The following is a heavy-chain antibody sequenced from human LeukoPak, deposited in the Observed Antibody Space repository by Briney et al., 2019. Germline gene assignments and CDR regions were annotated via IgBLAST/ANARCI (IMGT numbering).Heavy chain of an antibody. Sequence: PSETLSLTCTVSGGSISSYYWSWIRQPPGKGLEWIGYIYYSGSTNYNPSLKSRVTISVDTSKNQFSLKLSSVTAADTAVYYCARHVRPITRFDYWGQGTLVTVSS. D-gene: IGHD5-24*01. V-gene: IGHV4-59*08. CDR1: GGSISSYY. J-gene: IGHJ4*02. CDR2: IYYSGST. CDR3: ARHVRPITRFDY.